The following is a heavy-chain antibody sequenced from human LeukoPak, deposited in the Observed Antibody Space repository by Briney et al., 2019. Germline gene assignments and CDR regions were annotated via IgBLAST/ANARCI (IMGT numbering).Heavy chain of an antibody. V-gene: IGHV1-18*01. D-gene: IGHD5-18*01. CDR1: GYTFTSYG. CDR2: ISAYNGNT. Sequence: GASVKVSCKASGYTFTSYGISWVRQAPGQGLEWMGWISAYNGNTNYAQKLQGRVTMTTDTSTSTAYMELRSLRSDDTAVYYCARVGFSYFGTAMARYGYWGQGTLVTVSS. J-gene: IGHJ4*02. CDR3: ARVGFSYFGTAMARYGY.